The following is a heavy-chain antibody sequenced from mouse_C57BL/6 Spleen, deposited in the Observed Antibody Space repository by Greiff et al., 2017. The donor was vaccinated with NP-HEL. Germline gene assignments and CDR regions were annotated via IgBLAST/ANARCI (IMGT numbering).Heavy chain of an antibody. J-gene: IGHJ4*01. V-gene: IGHV1-76*01. CDR2: IYPGSGNT. D-gene: IGHD1-1*01. CDR1: GYTFPDYY. Sequence: QVQLKDSGAELVRPGASVKLSCKASGYTFPDYYINWVKQRPGQGLEWIARIYPGSGNTYYNEKFKGKATLTAEKSSSTAYMQLSSLTSEDSAVYFGARGDYYSYAMDYWGQGTSVTVSS. CDR3: ARGDYYSYAMDY.